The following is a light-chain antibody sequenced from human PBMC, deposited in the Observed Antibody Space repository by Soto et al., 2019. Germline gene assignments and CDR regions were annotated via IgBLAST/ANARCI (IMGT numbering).Light chain of an antibody. V-gene: IGLV2-14*03. J-gene: IGLJ2*01. CDR2: DVS. CDR3: SSYTGSSTSVI. CDR1: SSDVGTYNY. Sequence: QSALTQPASVSGSPGQSITISCTGTSSDVGTYNYVSWYQQHPGKAPKVMIYDVSNRPSGVSNGFSGSKSGNTASLTISGLQAEDEADYYCSSYTGSSTSVIFGGGTKLTVL.